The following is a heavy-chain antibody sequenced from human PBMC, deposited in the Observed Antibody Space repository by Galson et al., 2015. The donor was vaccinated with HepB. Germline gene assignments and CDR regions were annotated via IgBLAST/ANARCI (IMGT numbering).Heavy chain of an antibody. CDR1: GFTFADYA. Sequence: SLRLSCAASGFTFADYAMTWVRQAPGKGLEWVSAISGRGAKTYYADSVKGRFTISRDNSKNTLSLQMNSLRAEDTAVYSCARALPEEYCSTTSCSRFDPWGQGTLVTVSS. J-gene: IGHJ5*02. V-gene: IGHV3-23*01. CDR2: ISGRGAKT. CDR3: ARALPEEYCSTTSCSRFDP. D-gene: IGHD2-2*01.